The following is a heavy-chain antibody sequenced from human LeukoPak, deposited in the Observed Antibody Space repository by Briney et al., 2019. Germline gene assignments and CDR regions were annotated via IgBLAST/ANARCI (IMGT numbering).Heavy chain of an antibody. CDR2: TYYRSNWYN. D-gene: IGHD5-18*01. Sequence: SQTLSLTCAISGDSVFSNSSWNWIRQSPSRGLEWLGRTYYRSNWYNDYGVSVKSRININPDTSTNLFSLQLSSVTPEDTAVYYCVRGGQGDGHSADEGFDIWGQGTMVTVS. V-gene: IGHV6-1*01. CDR1: GDSVFSNSS. J-gene: IGHJ3*02. CDR3: VRGGQGDGHSADEGFDI.